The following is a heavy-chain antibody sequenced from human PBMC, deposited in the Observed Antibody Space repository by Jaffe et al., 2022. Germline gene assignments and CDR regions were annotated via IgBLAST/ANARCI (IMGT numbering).Heavy chain of an antibody. D-gene: IGHD4-17*01. V-gene: IGHV1-46*01. CDR1: GYTFTSYY. CDR2: INPSGGST. J-gene: IGHJ4*02. Sequence: QVQLVQSGAEVKKPGASVKVSCKASGYTFTSYYMHWVRQAPGQGLEWMGIINPSGGSTSYAQKFQGRVTMTRDTSTSTVYMELSSLRSEDTAVYYCARDLGYGDKPSYYFDYWGQGTLVTVSS. CDR3: ARDLGYGDKPSYYFDY.